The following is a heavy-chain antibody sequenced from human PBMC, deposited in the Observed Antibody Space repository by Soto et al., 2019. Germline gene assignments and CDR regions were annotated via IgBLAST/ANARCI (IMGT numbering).Heavy chain of an antibody. J-gene: IGHJ4*02. CDR2: ISGSGGST. D-gene: IGHD3-16*01. CDR1: GFTFSSYA. V-gene: IGHV3-23*01. CDR3: AKDFLTQHYFDY. Sequence: EVQLLESGGGLVQPGGSLRLSCAASGFTFSSYAMSWVRQAPGKGLEWVSAISGSGGSTNYADSVKGRFTISSDNSKNTLYLHMNSPRAEDTAVYYCAKDFLTQHYFDYWGQGTLVTVSS.